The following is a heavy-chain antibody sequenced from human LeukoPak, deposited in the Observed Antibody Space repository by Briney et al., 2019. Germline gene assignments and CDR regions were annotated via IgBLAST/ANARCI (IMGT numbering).Heavy chain of an antibody. CDR3: ARDQAGTTTYYYYGMDV. CDR2: INPNSGGT. CDR1: GYTFTGYY. D-gene: IGHD1-7*01. V-gene: IGHV1-2*02. Sequence: ASVKVSCTASGYTFTGYYMHWVRQAPGQGLEWMGWINPNSGGTNYAQKFQGRVIMTRDTSISTAYMELSRLRSDDTAVYYCARDQAGTTTYYYYGMDVWGQGTTVTVSS. J-gene: IGHJ6*02.